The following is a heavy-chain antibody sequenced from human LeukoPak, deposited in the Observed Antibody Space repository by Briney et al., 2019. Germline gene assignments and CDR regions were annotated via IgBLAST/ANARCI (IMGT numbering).Heavy chain of an antibody. J-gene: IGHJ4*02. CDR2: INQDGSKE. Sequence: GGSLRLSCTASGFIFSNYWMTWVRQAPGKGLEWVAQINQDGSKEYYIDSVKARFSISRDNARNSLSLQMNSLRAEDTAVYYCVRAGGVSGYDLLDYWGQGTLVTVSS. CDR1: GFIFSNYW. CDR3: VRAGGVSGYDLLDY. D-gene: IGHD5-12*01. V-gene: IGHV3-7*01.